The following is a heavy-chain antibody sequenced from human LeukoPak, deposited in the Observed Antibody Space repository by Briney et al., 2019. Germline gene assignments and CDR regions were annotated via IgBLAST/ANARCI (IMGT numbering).Heavy chain of an antibody. J-gene: IGHJ5*02. V-gene: IGHV4-59*01. CDR1: GGSISSYY. CDR2: IYYSGST. Sequence: PSETLSLTCTVSGGSISSYYWHWIRQPPGKGLEWIGYIYYSGSTNYNPSLKSRVTMSVDTSKNQFSLKLTSVTAADTAVYYCARDPSGLNWFDPWGQGTLVTVSS. CDR3: ARDPSGLNWFDP. D-gene: IGHD6-25*01.